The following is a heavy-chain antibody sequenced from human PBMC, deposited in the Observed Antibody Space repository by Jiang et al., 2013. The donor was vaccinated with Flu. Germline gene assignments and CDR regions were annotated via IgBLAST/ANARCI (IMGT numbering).Heavy chain of an antibody. Sequence: VQLLESGGGLVQPGGSLRLTCAASGFTFSTYDMHWVRQVTGKGLEWVSSLGTAGDTYYPDSVKGRFTISRENAQNSLYLQMNSLRAGDTAVYYCARGTPRGGSYYYFDHWGQGTLITVSS. CDR3: ARGTPRGGSYYYFDH. CDR2: LGTAGDT. V-gene: IGHV3-13*04. D-gene: IGHD1-26*01. CDR1: GFTFSTYD. J-gene: IGHJ4*02.